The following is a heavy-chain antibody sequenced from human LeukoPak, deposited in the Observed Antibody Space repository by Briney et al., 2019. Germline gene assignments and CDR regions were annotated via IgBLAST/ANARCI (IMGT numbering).Heavy chain of an antibody. Sequence: PGGSLRLSCAASGFTVSSNYMSWVRQAPGKGLEWVSDINNDGSTYYADSFKGRFTISRNNTKNTLHLQLNSLRGEDTAVYYCARDSGYYEGWCYWGKGTLVTVSS. CDR1: GFTVSSNY. J-gene: IGHJ4*02. CDR2: INNDGST. V-gene: IGHV3-66*01. D-gene: IGHD3-22*01. CDR3: ARDSGYYEGWCY.